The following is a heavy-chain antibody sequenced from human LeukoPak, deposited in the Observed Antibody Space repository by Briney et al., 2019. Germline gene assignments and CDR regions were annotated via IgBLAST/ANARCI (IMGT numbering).Heavy chain of an antibody. J-gene: IGHJ4*02. D-gene: IGHD2-2*01. CDR1: GFTFSDYY. V-gene: IGHV3-11*01. CDR2: ISSSGSTI. Sequence: GGSLRLSCAASGFTFSDYYMSWIRQAPGKGLEWVSYISSSGSTIYYADSVKGRFTISRDNAKNSLYLQMNSLRAEDTAVYYCARRYYSSTSCYGEGTEYYFDYWGQGTLVTVSS. CDR3: ARRYYSSTSCYGEGTEYYFDY.